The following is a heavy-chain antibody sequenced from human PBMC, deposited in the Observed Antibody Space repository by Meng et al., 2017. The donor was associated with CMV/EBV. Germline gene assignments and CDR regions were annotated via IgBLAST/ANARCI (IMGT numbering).Heavy chain of an antibody. Sequence: SVKVSCKASGGTFSSYAISWVRQAPGQGLEWMGGIIPIFGTANYAQKFQGRVTITTDESTSTAYMELSSLRSEDTAVYYCARVTIGTAMVHYCYYGMDVWGQGTTVTVSS. J-gene: IGHJ6*02. D-gene: IGHD5-18*01. CDR3: ARVTIGTAMVHYCYYGMDV. CDR1: GGTFSSYA. V-gene: IGHV1-69*05. CDR2: IIPIFGTA.